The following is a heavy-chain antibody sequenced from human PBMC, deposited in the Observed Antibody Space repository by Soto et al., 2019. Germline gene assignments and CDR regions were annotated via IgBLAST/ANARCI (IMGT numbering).Heavy chain of an antibody. Sequence: SVKVSCKASGGTFSSYAISWVRQAPGQGLEWMGGIIPIFGTANYAQKFQGRVTITADESTSTAYMELSSLRSEDTAVYYCARSGGLSFTDSSSWYDDYWGQGTLVTVSS. V-gene: IGHV1-69*13. CDR1: GGTFSSYA. CDR3: ARSGGLSFTDSSSWYDDY. J-gene: IGHJ4*02. CDR2: IIPIFGTA. D-gene: IGHD6-13*01.